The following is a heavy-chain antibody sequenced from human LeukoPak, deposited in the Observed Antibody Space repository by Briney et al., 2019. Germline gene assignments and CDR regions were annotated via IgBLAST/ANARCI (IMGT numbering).Heavy chain of an antibody. CDR1: GVTFSSYW. D-gene: IGHD1-7*01. V-gene: IGHV3-7*01. CDR3: AREDGGTTLDI. Sequence: GGSLRLSCAASGVTFSSYWMSWVRQAPGKGLEWVANIKQDGSEKYYVDSVKGRFTISRDNAKNSLYLQMNSLRAEDTAVYYCAREDGGTTLDIWGQGTLVTVSS. CDR2: IKQDGSEK. J-gene: IGHJ4*02.